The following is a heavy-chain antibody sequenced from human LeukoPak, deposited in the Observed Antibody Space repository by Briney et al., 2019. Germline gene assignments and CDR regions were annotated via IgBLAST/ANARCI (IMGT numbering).Heavy chain of an antibody. Sequence: ASVKVSCKASGYTFTGYYMHWVRQAPGQGLEWMGWINPNSCGTNYAQKFQGRVTMTRDTSISTAYMELSRLRSDDTAVYYCARDPYDSSGYYYAPSDAFDIWGQGTMVTVSS. CDR1: GYTFTGYY. CDR2: INPNSCGT. J-gene: IGHJ3*02. V-gene: IGHV1-2*02. CDR3: ARDPYDSSGYYYAPSDAFDI. D-gene: IGHD3-22*01.